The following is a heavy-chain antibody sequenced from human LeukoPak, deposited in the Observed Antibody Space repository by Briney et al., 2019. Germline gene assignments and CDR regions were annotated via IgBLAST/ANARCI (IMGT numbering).Heavy chain of an antibody. Sequence: GGSLRLSCEASGLTFNKYWMTWVRQAPGKGLEWVANIKQDGSEKYYVDSVKGRFTISRDNAKNSLYLQMNSLRAEDTAVYYCAREMGAIGENWFDPWGQGTLVTVSS. CDR2: IKQDGSEK. CDR3: AREMGAIGENWFDP. J-gene: IGHJ5*02. CDR1: GLTFNKYW. D-gene: IGHD1-26*01. V-gene: IGHV3-7*01.